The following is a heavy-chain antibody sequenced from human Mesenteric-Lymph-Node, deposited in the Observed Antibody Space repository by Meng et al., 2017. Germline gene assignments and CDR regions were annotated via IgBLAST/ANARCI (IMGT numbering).Heavy chain of an antibody. Sequence: ASVKVSCKASGYTFTGYYMHWVRQAPGQGLEWMGRINPNSGGTNYAQKFQGRVTMTRDTSISTAYMELSRLRSDDTAVYYCARDSEWEPSNPDYWGQGTLVTVSS. V-gene: IGHV1-2*06. CDR1: GYTFTGYY. CDR3: ARDSEWEPSNPDY. CDR2: INPNSGGT. J-gene: IGHJ4*02. D-gene: IGHD1-26*01.